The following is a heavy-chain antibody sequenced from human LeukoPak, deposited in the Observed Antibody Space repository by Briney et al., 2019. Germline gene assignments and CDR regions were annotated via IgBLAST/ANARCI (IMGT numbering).Heavy chain of an antibody. J-gene: IGHJ5*02. V-gene: IGHV4-34*01. CDR1: GGSFSGYY. CDR3: ARGSPLLRFLEWLSRFDP. CDR2: INHSGST. D-gene: IGHD3-3*01. Sequence: SETLSLTCAVYGGSFSGYYWSWIRQPPGKGLEWIGGINHSGSTNYNPSLKSRVTISVDTSKNQFSLKLSSVTAADTAVYYCARGSPLLRFLEWLSRFDPWGQGTLSPSPQ.